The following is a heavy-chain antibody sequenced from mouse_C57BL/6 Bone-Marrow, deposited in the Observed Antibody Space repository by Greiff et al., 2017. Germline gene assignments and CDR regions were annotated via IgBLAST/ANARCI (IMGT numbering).Heavy chain of an antibody. Sequence: VQLQQPGAELVRPGASVKLSCTASGFNITDDYMHWVKQRPEQGLEWIGWIDPENGDTEYASKFKGKATITADTSSNTAYLQLSSLTSEDTAVYYCRSSAWFAYWGQGTLVTVSA. V-gene: IGHV14-4*01. D-gene: IGHD1-3*01. CDR1: GFNITDDY. CDR2: IDPENGDT. CDR3: RSSAWFAY. J-gene: IGHJ3*01.